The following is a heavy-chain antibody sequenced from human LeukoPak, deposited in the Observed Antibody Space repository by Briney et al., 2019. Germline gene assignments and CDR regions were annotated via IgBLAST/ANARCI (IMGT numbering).Heavy chain of an antibody. CDR3: AKDRLPDGRWSLDY. Sequence: GGSLRLSCAASGFTFTSYSMNWVRQAPGKGLEWVSTISGGGGSTYYADSVKGRFTISRDNSKNTLYLQMNSLRAEDTALYYCAKDRLPDGRWSLDYWGQGTLVTVSS. D-gene: IGHD6-13*01. CDR1: GFTFTSYS. V-gene: IGHV3-23*01. CDR2: ISGGGGST. J-gene: IGHJ4*02.